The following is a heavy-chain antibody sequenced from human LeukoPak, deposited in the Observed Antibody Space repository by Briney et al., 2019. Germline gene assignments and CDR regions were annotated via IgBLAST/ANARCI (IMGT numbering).Heavy chain of an antibody. CDR3: ARAGSGRTYYYYYYMDV. J-gene: IGHJ6*03. Sequence: SETLSLTCAVSGGSLSGYYWSWIRQSPGKGLEWIGSIYYSGSTYYNPSLKSRVTISVDTSKNQFSLKLSSVTAADTAVYYCARAGSGRTYYYYYYMDVWGKGTTVTVSS. CDR1: GGSLSGYY. CDR2: IYYSGST. V-gene: IGHV4-39*07. D-gene: IGHD1-1*01.